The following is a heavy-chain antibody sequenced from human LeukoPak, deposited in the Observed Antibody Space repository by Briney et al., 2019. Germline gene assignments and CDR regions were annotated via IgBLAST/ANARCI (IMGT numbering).Heavy chain of an antibody. D-gene: IGHD6-13*01. CDR1: GFSFSSYG. J-gene: IGHJ4*02. V-gene: IGHV3-30*03. Sequence: GRSLRLSCAASGFSFSSYGMHWVRQAPGKGLEWMTVISYDGSNKYYVDSVKDRFTISRDNSKNTLYLQMNSLRAEDTAVYYCARDSSSSNFDYWGQGTLVTVS. CDR3: ARDSSSSNFDY. CDR2: ISYDGSNK.